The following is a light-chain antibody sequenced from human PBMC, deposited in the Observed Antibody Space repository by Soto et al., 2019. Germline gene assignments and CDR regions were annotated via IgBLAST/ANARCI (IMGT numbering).Light chain of an antibody. V-gene: IGKV1-39*01. CDR1: HNINNF. Sequence: DIPMTQSPSSLSASVGDRVTITCRASHNINNFLNWYQQRQGQVPTLLIYAATHLHTGVPSRFTGSGSGTDFTLTINNLQPEDFTTYYCQQSHSTPPAFGQGTKVEIK. CDR2: AAT. J-gene: IGKJ1*01. CDR3: QQSHSTPPA.